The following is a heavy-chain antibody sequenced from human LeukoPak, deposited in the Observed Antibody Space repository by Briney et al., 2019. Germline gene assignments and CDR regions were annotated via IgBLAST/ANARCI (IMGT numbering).Heavy chain of an antibody. V-gene: IGHV1-46*01. CDR2: INPSGGST. J-gene: IGHJ4*02. D-gene: IGHD3-9*01. CDR1: GYTFTSYG. CDR3: ARDWGSYYDILTGSYYFDY. Sequence: ASVKVSCKASGYTFTSYGISWVRQAPGQGLEWMGIINPSGGSTNYAQKFQGRVTMTRDTSTSTVYMELSSLRSEDTAVYYCARDWGSYYDILTGSYYFDYWGQGTLVTVSS.